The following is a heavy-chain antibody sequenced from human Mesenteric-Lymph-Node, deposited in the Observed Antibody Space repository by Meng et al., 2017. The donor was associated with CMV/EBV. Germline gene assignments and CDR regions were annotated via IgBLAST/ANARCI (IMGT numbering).Heavy chain of an antibody. J-gene: IGHJ4*02. CDR1: GYTFIAYY. V-gene: IGHV1-2*02. CDR3: ARGRSSDFWRTPRL. Sequence: ASVKVSCKASGYTFIAYYVHWVRQAPGQGLEWMGWINPNSGGTNYAQKFQGRVTMTRDTSISTAYMELSSLRSEDTAVYYCARGRSSDFWRTPRLWGQGTLVTVSS. D-gene: IGHD3-3*01. CDR2: INPNSGGT.